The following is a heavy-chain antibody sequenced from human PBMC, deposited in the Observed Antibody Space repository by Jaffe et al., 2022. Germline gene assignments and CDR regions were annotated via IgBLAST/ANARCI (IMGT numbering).Heavy chain of an antibody. CDR2: VSQSGTT. D-gene: IGHD2-21*02. V-gene: IGHV4-4*02. CDR1: GDSITNTYW. J-gene: IGHJ4*02. Sequence: QVLLRESGPRLVQPSGTLSLTCAVSGDSITNTYWWSWVRQPPGKGLEWVGEVSQSGTTHYNPSLRGRVTVFLDKSNNQFSLRLTSVTAADTAVYFCARRGNCGGGDCFQNYFQYWGQGTLITVSS. CDR3: ARRGNCGGGDCFQNYFQY.